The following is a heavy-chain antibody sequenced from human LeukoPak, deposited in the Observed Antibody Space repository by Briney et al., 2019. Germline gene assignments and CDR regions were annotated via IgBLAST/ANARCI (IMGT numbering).Heavy chain of an antibody. J-gene: IGHJ4*02. CDR2: INHSGST. CDR1: GGSFSGYY. Sequence: SETLSLTCPVYGGSFSGYYWSWIRQPPGKGLEWIGEINHSGSTNYNPSLKSRVTISVDTSKNQFSLKLSSVTAADTAVYYCARHNDWNYFDYWGQGTLVTVSS. V-gene: IGHV4-34*01. CDR3: ARHNDWNYFDY. D-gene: IGHD1-1*01.